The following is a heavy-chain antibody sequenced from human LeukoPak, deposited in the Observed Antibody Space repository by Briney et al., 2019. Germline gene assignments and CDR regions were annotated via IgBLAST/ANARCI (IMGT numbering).Heavy chain of an antibody. J-gene: IGHJ4*02. CDR3: ARRELLELLDY. V-gene: IGHV3-30*01. Sequence: GGSLRLSCAASGFTFSSYAMHWVRQAPGKGLEWVAVISHDEIYKYYADSAKGRFTISRDNSKNTLYLQMNSLRAEDTAVYYCARRELLELLDYWGQGTLDTVSS. CDR1: GFTFSSYA. D-gene: IGHD1-26*01. CDR2: ISHDEIYK.